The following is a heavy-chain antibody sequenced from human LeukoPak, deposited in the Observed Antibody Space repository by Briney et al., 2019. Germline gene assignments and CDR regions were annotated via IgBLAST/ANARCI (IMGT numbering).Heavy chain of an antibody. CDR3: ASGMVRGVIRY. D-gene: IGHD3-10*01. CDR2: INHSGST. J-gene: IGHJ4*02. Sequence: TSETLSLTCAVYGGSFSGYYWSWIRQPPGKGLEWIGEINHSGSTNYNPSLKSRVTLSVDTSKNQFSLKLSSVTAADTAVYYCASGMVRGVIRYWGQGTLVTVSS. V-gene: IGHV4-34*01. CDR1: GGSFSGYY.